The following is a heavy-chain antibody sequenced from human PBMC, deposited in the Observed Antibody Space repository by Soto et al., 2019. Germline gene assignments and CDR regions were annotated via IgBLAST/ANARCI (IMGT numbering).Heavy chain of an antibody. V-gene: IGHV4-34*01. D-gene: IGHD5-12*01. CDR2: INHSGST. Sequence: SETLSLTCAVYGGSFSGYYWSWIRQPPGKGLEWIGEINHSGSTNYNPSLKSRVTISVDTSKNQFSLKLSSVTAADTAVYYCARGREWLRFLRWAQPQYYYYGMDVWGEGTTVTVYS. J-gene: IGHJ6*04. CDR1: GGSFSGYY. CDR3: ARGREWLRFLRWAQPQYYYYGMDV.